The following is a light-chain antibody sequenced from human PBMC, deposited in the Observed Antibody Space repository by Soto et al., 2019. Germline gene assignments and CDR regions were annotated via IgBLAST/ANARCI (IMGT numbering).Light chain of an antibody. V-gene: IGLV2-11*01. CDR1: SSDVGGYNY. CDR3: CSYAGSYTPNWV. CDR2: DVS. J-gene: IGLJ3*02. Sequence: QSVLTQPRSVSGSPGQSVTISCTGTSSDVGGYNYVSWYQQHPGKAPKLMIYDVSKRPSGVPDRFSGSKSGSTASLTISGLQAEDEADYYCCSYAGSYTPNWVFGGGTKLTVL.